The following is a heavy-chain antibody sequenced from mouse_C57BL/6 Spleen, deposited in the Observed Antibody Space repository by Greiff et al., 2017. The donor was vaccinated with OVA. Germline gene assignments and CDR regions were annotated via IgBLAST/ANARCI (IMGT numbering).Heavy chain of an antibody. CDR3: ARNLFYAMDY. Sequence: QVQLQQSGPGLVQPSQSLSITCTVSGFSLTSYGVHWVRQSPGKGLEWLGVIWRGGSTDYNAAFISRLSISKDNSKSQVFFKMNSLQADDTAIYYCARNLFYAMDYWGQGTSVTVSS. D-gene: IGHD6-1*01. CDR1: GFSLTSYG. CDR2: IWRGGST. V-gene: IGHV2-2*01. J-gene: IGHJ4*01.